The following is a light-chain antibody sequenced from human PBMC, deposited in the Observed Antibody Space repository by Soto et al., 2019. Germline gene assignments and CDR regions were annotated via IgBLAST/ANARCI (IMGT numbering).Light chain of an antibody. V-gene: IGKV3-15*01. CDR1: QSISSN. CDR3: QQYKNWPPMYT. Sequence: DIVMTQSPATLSLSPGERATLSCRASQSISSNLAWYQHKPGQAPRLLIYAASTRASGIPARFSGGGSGTEFSLTITSLQSDDFAIYYCQQYKNWPPMYTFGQGTRLEI. J-gene: IGKJ2*01. CDR2: AAS.